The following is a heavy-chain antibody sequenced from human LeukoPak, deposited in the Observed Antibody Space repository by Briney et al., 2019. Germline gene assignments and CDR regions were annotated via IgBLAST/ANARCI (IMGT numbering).Heavy chain of an antibody. CDR1: GFTFSSYE. J-gene: IGHJ4*02. Sequence: PGGSLRLSCAASGFTFSSYEMKWVRQAPGKGLEWVSYISSSGSTIYYADSVKGRFTISRDNAKNSLYLQMNSLRAEDTAVYYCARVPRLYVIDYWGQGTLVTVSS. CDR2: ISSSGSTI. CDR3: ARVPRLYVIDY. V-gene: IGHV3-48*03. D-gene: IGHD4-23*01.